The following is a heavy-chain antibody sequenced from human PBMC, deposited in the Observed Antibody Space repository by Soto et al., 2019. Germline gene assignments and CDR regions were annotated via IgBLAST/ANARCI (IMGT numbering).Heavy chain of an antibody. Sequence: PXGSLRLSCAAAGFTFSSYAMHWVRQAPGKGLEWVAVISYDGSNKYYADSVKGRFTISRDNSKNTLYLQMNSLRAEDTAVYYCARDHKIPGAVPYYYYGMDVWGQGTTVTVSS. CDR2: ISYDGSNK. CDR1: GFTFSSYA. J-gene: IGHJ6*02. V-gene: IGHV3-30-3*01. CDR3: ARDHKIPGAVPYYYYGMDV. D-gene: IGHD2-2*01.